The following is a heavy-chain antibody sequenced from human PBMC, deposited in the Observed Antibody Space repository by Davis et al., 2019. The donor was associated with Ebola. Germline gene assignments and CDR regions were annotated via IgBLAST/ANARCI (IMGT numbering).Heavy chain of an antibody. J-gene: IGHJ6*03. Sequence: AASVKVSCKASGGTFSSYAISWVRQAPGQGLEWMGGIIPIFDTANYAQKFQGRVTITADESTSTAYMELSSLRFEDTAVYYCARGKFESTGYYYSENHYYYSMDVWGKGTTVTVSS. D-gene: IGHD3-22*01. CDR3: ARGKFESTGYYYSENHYYYSMDV. CDR2: IIPIFDTA. V-gene: IGHV1-69*13. CDR1: GGTFSSYA.